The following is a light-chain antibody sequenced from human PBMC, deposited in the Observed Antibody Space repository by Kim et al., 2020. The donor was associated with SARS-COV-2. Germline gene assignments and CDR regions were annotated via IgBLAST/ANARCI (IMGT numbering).Light chain of an antibody. CDR1: QSVSSNY. Sequence: TPVERAALSCRASQSVSSNYVAWYQQQPDQAPRLLIYGASNRATGIPDRFSGSGSGTDFTLTIRRLEPEDFAVYYCQQYSTSPHTFGQGTKVDIK. J-gene: IGKJ1*01. CDR2: GAS. V-gene: IGKV3-20*01. CDR3: QQYSTSPHT.